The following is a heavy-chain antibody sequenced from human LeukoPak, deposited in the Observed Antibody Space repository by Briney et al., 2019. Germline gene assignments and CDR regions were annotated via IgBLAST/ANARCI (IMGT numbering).Heavy chain of an antibody. Sequence: SVKVSCKASGGTFSSYAIIWVRQAPGQGLEWMGGIIPIFGTANYAQKFQGRVTITADKSTSTAYMGLSSLRSEDKVVYYCALAAAGRFDYWGQGTLVTVSS. D-gene: IGHD6-13*01. V-gene: IGHV1-69*06. CDR3: ALAAAGRFDY. J-gene: IGHJ4*02. CDR2: IIPIFGTA. CDR1: GGTFSSYA.